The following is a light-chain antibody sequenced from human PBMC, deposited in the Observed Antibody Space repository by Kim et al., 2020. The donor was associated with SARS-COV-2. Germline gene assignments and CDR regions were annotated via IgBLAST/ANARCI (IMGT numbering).Light chain of an antibody. J-gene: IGLJ1*01. V-gene: IGLV2-14*01. CDR3: SSYTTSISYV. CDR1: SSDVGGFNY. Sequence: GQSITISCTGTSSDVGGFNYVSWYQQHPGKAPKLLIYEVNTRPSGVSSRFSGSKSGNTASLTISGLQAEDEADYHCSSYTTSISYVFGTGTKVTVL. CDR2: EVN.